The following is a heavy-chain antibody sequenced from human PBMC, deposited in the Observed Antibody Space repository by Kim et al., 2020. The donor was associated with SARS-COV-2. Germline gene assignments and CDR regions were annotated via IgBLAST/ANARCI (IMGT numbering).Heavy chain of an antibody. Sequence: SVKVSCKASGGTFSSYAISWVRQAPGQGLEWMGGIIPIFGTANYAQKFQGRVTITADESTSTAYMELSSLRSEDTAVYYCARDSERDNWNDDEAFDIWGQGTMVAVSS. CDR3: ARDSERDNWNDDEAFDI. V-gene: IGHV1-69*13. CDR1: GGTFSSYA. J-gene: IGHJ3*02. CDR2: IIPIFGTA. D-gene: IGHD1-20*01.